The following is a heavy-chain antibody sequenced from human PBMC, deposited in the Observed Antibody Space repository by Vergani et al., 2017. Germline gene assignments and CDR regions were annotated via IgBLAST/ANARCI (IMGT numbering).Heavy chain of an antibody. CDR1: GGTFSSYA. J-gene: IGHJ4*02. CDR2: IIPIFGTA. D-gene: IGHD4-17*01. V-gene: IGHV1-69*06. CDR3: ARDPDYGDYADDY. Sequence: QVQLVQSGAEVKKPGSSVKVSCKASGGTFSSYAISCVRQAPGQGLEWMGGIIPIFGTANDAEKFQGRVTITADKSTSTAYMWLSSLRSEYTALYYCARDPDYGDYADDYWGQGTLVTVSS.